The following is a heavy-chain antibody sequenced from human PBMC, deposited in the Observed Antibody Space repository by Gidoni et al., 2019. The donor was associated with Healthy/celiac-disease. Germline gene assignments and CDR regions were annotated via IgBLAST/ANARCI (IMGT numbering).Heavy chain of an antibody. J-gene: IGHJ4*02. D-gene: IGHD6-13*01. CDR2: ISSSSSYI. CDR3: ARVTAAAGTNHFDY. CDR1: GFTFRSYS. Sequence: EVQLVESGGGLVKPWGSLRLSCTASGFTFRSYSMNWVRQAPGKGLEWVSSISSSSSYIYYADSVKGRFTISRDNAKNSLYLQMNSLRAEDTAVYYCARVTAAAGTNHFDYWGQGTLVTVSS. V-gene: IGHV3-21*01.